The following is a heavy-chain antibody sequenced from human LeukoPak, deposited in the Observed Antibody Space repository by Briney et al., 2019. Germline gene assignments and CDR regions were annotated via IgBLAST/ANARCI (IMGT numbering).Heavy chain of an antibody. D-gene: IGHD2-8*01. CDR2: INHSGST. J-gene: IGHJ4*02. CDR1: GGSFSGYY. CDR3: VREDQPYYNSDY. V-gene: IGHV4-34*01. Sequence: TSSETLSLTCAVYGGSFSGYYWSWIRQPPGKGLEWIGEINHSGSTNYNPSLKSRVTISVDTSKNQFSLKMTSVTAADTAVYYCVREDQPYYNSDYWGQGTLVSVSS.